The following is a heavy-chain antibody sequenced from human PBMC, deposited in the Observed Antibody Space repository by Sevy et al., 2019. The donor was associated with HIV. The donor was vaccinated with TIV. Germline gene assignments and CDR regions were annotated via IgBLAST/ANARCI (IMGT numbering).Heavy chain of an antibody. D-gene: IGHD3-3*01. CDR2: FYYNGST. J-gene: IGHJ6*02. CDR1: GGSISPYY. CDR3: ARQGGVVDYGMDV. V-gene: IGHV4-59*01. Sequence: SETLSLTCTVSGGSISPYYWSWIRQPPGKGLEWVGYFYYNGSTNCNPSLEGRATISVDASKNQFFLKLTSVTAADTAVYYCARQGGVVDYGMDVWGQGTTVTVSS.